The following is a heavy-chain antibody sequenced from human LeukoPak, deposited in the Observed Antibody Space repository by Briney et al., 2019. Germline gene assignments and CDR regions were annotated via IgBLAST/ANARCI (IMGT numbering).Heavy chain of an antibody. CDR1: GGSISSYY. CDR3: AGGVVAALDFDY. CDR2: ICYSGST. V-gene: IGHV4-59*01. J-gene: IGHJ4*02. D-gene: IGHD2-15*01. Sequence: SETLSLTCTVSGGSISSYYWSWIRQPPGKGLEWIGYICYSGSTNYNPSLKSRVTISVDTSKNQFSLKLSSVTAADTAVYYCAGGVVAALDFDYWGQGTLVTVSS.